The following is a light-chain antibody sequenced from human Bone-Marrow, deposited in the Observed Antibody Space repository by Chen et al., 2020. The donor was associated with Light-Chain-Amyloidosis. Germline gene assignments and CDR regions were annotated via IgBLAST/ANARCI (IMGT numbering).Light chain of an antibody. CDR2: EDN. CDR1: KLGDKY. V-gene: IGLV3-1*01. CDR3: QAWDRRTVV. J-gene: IGLJ2*01. Sequence: SYELTQPPSMSVSPGQTASITCSGDKLGDKYACWYQQKAGQSPVLVIYEDNKRPSGIPERFSGSNSGNTASLTISGTQAMDEADYYCQAWDRRTVVFGGGTKLTVL.